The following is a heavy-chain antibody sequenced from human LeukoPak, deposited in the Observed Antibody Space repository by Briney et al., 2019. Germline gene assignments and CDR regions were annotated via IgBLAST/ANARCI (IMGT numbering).Heavy chain of an antibody. J-gene: IGHJ3*02. V-gene: IGHV4-39*01. CDR2: IYYSGST. CDR1: GGSISSSSYY. D-gene: IGHD3-10*01. Sequence: SETLSLTCTVSGGSISSSSYYWGWVRQPPGKGLEWIGSIYYSGSTYYNPSLKSRVTISVDTSKNQFSLKLSSVTAADMAVYYCERGGSMVRDAFDIWGQGTMVTVSS. CDR3: ERGGSMVRDAFDI.